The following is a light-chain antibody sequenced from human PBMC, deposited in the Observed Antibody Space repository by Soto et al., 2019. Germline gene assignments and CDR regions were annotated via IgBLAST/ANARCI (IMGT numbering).Light chain of an antibody. CDR3: NSCTSSNPLVV. CDR1: SSDVGGYNY. CDR2: DVS. Sequence: QSALTQPASVSGSPGQSITISCTGTSSDVGGYNYVSWYQQHPGKAPKLMIYDVSNRPSGVSSRFSGSKSGNTASLTISGLKAADEADYYCNSCTSSNPLVVFGRGTKLTVL. V-gene: IGLV2-14*03. J-gene: IGLJ2*01.